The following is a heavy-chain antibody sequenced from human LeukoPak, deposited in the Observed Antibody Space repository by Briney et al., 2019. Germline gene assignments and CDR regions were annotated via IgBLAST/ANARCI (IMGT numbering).Heavy chain of an antibody. CDR3: ARSRPYCTTTICCERPGAFEI. CDR2: VYFNGVT. CDR1: GGSISSYY. V-gene: IGHV4-59*01. J-gene: IGHJ3*02. D-gene: IGHD2-2*01. Sequence: SETLSLTCTVSGGSISSYYWSWIRQTPGKGLEWIGYVYFNGVTNYNPSLKSRLTISVDTSNNRFSLNLSFVTAADTAVYYCARSRPYCTTTICCERPGAFEIWGQGTLITVSS.